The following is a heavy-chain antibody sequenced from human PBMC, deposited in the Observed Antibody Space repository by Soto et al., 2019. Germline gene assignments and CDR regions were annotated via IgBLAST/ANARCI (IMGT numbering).Heavy chain of an antibody. J-gene: IGHJ1*01. CDR2: IRPDNGNR. V-gene: IGHV1-18*01. Sequence: ASVKVCGKTSGYTFSTSGISWVRQAPGQGLEWVGWIRPDNGNRKSAQRLQGRVTLTTDTSASTAYMELRSLTSDDTAMYYCARDTESNRYNDWGQGTLVTVSA. D-gene: IGHD1-20*01. CDR1: GYTFSTSG. CDR3: ARDTESNRYND.